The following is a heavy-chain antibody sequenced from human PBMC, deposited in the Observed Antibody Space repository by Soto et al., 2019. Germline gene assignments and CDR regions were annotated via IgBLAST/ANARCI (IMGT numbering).Heavy chain of an antibody. Sequence: SETLSLTGTVSGGSISSYYWSWIRQPPGKGLEWIGYIYYSGSANYNPSLKSRVTISVDTSKNQFSLKMSSVTAADTAVYYCARVGSYGSGTYLDYYYYGMDVWGQGTTVTVSS. CDR1: GGSISSYY. V-gene: IGHV4-59*01. D-gene: IGHD3-10*01. CDR2: IYYSGSA. J-gene: IGHJ6*02. CDR3: ARVGSYGSGTYLDYYYYGMDV.